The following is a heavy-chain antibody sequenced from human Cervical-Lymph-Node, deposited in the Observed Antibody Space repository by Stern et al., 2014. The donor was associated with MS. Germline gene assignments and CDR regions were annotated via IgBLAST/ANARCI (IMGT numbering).Heavy chain of an antibody. D-gene: IGHD1-1*01. CDR1: GGTFSSYG. J-gene: IGHJ6*02. Sequence: VQLVESGAEFKKPGSSVKVSCKASGGTFSSYGISWVRQAPGQWLEWMGGIIPIFGTPNYAQKFQGRVTITADESTSTAYMELSSLRSEDTAVYSCAGLNSAYYYGMDVWGQGTTVTVSS. V-gene: IGHV1-69*01. CDR2: IIPIFGTP. CDR3: AGLNSAYYYGMDV.